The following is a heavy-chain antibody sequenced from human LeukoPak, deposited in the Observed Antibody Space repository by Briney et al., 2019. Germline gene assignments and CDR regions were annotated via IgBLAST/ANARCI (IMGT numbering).Heavy chain of an antibody. D-gene: IGHD5-18*01. CDR1: GFTFSSYA. CDR3: AREEYTYGHGGFDF. CDR2: IKQDGSEK. V-gene: IGHV3-7*01. Sequence: GGSLRLSCAASGFTFSSYAMSWVRQAPGKGLEWVASIKQDGSEKYYVDSVKGRFTISRDNAESSLYLQLNSLRVEDTAIYYCAREEYTYGHGGFDFWGQGSLFTVSS. J-gene: IGHJ4*02.